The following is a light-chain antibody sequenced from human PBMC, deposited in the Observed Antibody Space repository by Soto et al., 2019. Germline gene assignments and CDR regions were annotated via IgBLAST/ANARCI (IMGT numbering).Light chain of an antibody. V-gene: IGLV2-23*01. J-gene: IGLJ3*02. CDR2: EAT. CDR1: SSDVGKYRF. Sequence: QSALTQPASVSGSPGQSISISCTGTSSDVGKYRFASWYQQHPGKAPKLIIYEATKRPSGVADRFSGSKSGNTASLTISGLQAEDEADYYCCSHAGSGTLVFGGGTKVTVL. CDR3: CSHAGSGTLV.